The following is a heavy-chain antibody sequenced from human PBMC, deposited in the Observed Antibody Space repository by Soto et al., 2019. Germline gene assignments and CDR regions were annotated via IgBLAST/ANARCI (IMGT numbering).Heavy chain of an antibody. CDR3: AREVQVHTPAFVY. J-gene: IGHJ4*02. Sequence: QVQLVQSGAEMKTPGSSVKVSCQSSGGTFNTYAMNWVRQAPGQGPEWMGDISPMFGAANSAPKFQGRVTLTADESTGTSYMQLSSLTSEDTALYFCAREVQVHTPAFVYWGQGTLVTVSS. V-gene: IGHV1-69*19. CDR1: GGTFNTYA. D-gene: IGHD3-10*01. CDR2: ISPMFGAA.